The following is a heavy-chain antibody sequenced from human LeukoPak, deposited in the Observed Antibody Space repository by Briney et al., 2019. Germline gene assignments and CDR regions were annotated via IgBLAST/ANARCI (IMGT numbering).Heavy chain of an antibody. D-gene: IGHD6-6*01. CDR1: GFTFNNYP. CDR2: ISYDGRND. J-gene: IGHJ4*02. CDR3: ARRSGSSCDY. Sequence: PGGSLRLSCAASGFTFNNYPMHWVRRAPGKGLEWVALISYDGRNDYFAESVKGRFTISRDNSKNTLFLQMNTLRPEDTAVYFCARRSGSSCDYWGQGTVVTVSS. V-gene: IGHV3-30*01.